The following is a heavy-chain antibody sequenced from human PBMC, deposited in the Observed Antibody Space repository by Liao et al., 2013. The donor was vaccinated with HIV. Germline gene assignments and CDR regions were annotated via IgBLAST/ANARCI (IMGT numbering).Heavy chain of an antibody. V-gene: IGHV4-39*07. D-gene: IGHD5-12*01. CDR1: GGSISSSSYY. Sequence: QVQLQESGPGLVKPSQTLSLTCTVSGGSISSSSYYWGWIRQPPGKGLEWIGSIYYSGSTYYNPSLKSRVTISVDTSKNQFSLKLSSVTAADTAVYYCARSGYRSIFDYWGQGTLVTVSS. CDR3: ARSGYRSIFDY. J-gene: IGHJ4*02. CDR2: IYYSGST.